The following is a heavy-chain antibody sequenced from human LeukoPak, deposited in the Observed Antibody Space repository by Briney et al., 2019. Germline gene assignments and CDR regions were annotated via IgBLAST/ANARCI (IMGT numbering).Heavy chain of an antibody. J-gene: IGHJ3*01. V-gene: IGHV4-59*01. Sequence: PSETLSLTCTVSGGSISSYYWSWIRQPPGKGLEWIGYIYYSGSTKYNPSLKSRVTISVDTSKNQFSLKLSSVTAADTAVYYCARAPSDFDWSHSVWGQGTMVTVSS. CDR2: IYYSGST. D-gene: IGHD3-9*01. CDR3: ARAPSDFDWSHSV. CDR1: GGSISSYY.